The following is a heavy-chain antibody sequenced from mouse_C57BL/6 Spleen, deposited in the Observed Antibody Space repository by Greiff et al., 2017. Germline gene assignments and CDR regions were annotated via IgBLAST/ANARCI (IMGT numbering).Heavy chain of an antibody. J-gene: IGHJ4*01. CDR1: GYTFTSYW. D-gene: IGHD1-1*01. CDR2: IDPSDSET. V-gene: IGHV1-52*01. Sequence: VQLQQPGAELVRPGSSVKLSCKASGYTFTSYWMHWVKQRPIQGLEWIGNIDPSDSETHYNQKFKDKATLTVDKSSSTAYMQLSSMTSEDSAVYYCARSFYYGSSYCAMDYWGQGTSVTVSS. CDR3: ARSFYYGSSYCAMDY.